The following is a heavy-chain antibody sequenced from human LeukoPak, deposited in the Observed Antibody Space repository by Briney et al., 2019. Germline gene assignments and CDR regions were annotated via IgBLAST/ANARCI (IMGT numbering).Heavy chain of an antibody. CDR1: GGSFSGYY. D-gene: IGHD6-19*01. J-gene: IGHJ4*02. V-gene: IGHV4-34*01. CDR3: ARGTRQWLEPTDY. Sequence: SETLSLTCAVYGGSFSGYYWSWIRQPPGKGLEWIGEINHSGSTNYNPSLKSRVTISVDTSKNQFSLKLSSVTAADTAVYYCARGTRQWLEPTDYWGQGTLVTASS. CDR2: INHSGST.